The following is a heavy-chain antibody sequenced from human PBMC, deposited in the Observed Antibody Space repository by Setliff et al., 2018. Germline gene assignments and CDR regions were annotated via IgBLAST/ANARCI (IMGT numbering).Heavy chain of an antibody. J-gene: IGHJ3*01. Sequence: PGGSLRLSCAASGFTFSDYYMSWIRQAPGKGLEWVSYISSSSSYTNYADSVKGRFTISRDNAKNSLYLQMNSLRAEDTAVYYCARAANTFYRAFDAFDVWGRGTRVTVSS. D-gene: IGHD3-16*01. CDR1: GFTFSDYY. CDR3: ARAANTFYRAFDAFDV. CDR2: ISSSSSYT. V-gene: IGHV3-11*05.